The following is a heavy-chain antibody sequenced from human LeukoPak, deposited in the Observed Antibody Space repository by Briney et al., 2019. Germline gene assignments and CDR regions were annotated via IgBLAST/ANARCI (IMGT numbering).Heavy chain of an antibody. CDR2: ISASGHST. CDR3: ATDHGV. CDR1: GFTFSTYP. Sequence: GGSLRLSCAASGFTFSTYPMSWVRQPPGKGLEWVSAISASGHSTHYAPPVKGRFTISRDNAKSTLYLQLNSRRGEDTAVFYCATDHGVWGQGTTVTVSS. V-gene: IGHV3-23*01. J-gene: IGHJ6*02.